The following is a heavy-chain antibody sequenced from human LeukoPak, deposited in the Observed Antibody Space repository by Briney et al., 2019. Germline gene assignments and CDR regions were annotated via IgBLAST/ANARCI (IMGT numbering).Heavy chain of an antibody. D-gene: IGHD7-27*01. V-gene: IGHV1-69*13. CDR1: GGTFSSYA. Sequence: SVKVSCKASGGTFSSYAISWVRQAPGQGLEWMGGIIPIFGTANYAQKFQGRVTITADESTSTAYMELSSLGSEDTAVYYCARPQANWGAFDYWGQGTLVTVSS. CDR3: ARPQANWGAFDY. J-gene: IGHJ4*02. CDR2: IIPIFGTA.